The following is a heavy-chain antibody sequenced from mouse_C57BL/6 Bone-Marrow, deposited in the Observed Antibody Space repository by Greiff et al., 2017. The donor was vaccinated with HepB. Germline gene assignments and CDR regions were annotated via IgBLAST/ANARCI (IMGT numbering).Heavy chain of an antibody. V-gene: IGHV1-81*01. CDR1: GYTFTSYG. CDR3: AREGRLLRDY. Sequence: VKVVESGAELARPGASVKLSCKASGYTFTSYGISWVKQRTGQGLEWIGEIYPRSGNTYYNEKFKGKATLTADKSSSTAYMELRSLTSEDSAVYFCAREGRLLRDYWGQGTTLTVSS. D-gene: IGHD2-3*01. J-gene: IGHJ2*01. CDR2: IYPRSGNT.